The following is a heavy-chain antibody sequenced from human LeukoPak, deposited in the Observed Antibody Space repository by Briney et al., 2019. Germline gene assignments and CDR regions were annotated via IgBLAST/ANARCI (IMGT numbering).Heavy chain of an antibody. J-gene: IGHJ4*02. CDR3: AKIRPLPEYYFDY. CDR1: GDSIRSYY. Sequence: ETLSLTCTVSGDSIRSYYWSWVRQAPGKGLEWVSAISGSGGSTYYADSVKGRFTISRDNSKNTLYLQMNSLRAEDTAVYYCAKIRPLPEYYFDYWGQGTLVTVSS. CDR2: ISGSGGST. V-gene: IGHV3-23*01. D-gene: IGHD2-2*01.